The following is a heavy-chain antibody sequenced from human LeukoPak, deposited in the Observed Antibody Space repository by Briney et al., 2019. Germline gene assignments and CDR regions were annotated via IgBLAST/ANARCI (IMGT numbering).Heavy chain of an antibody. Sequence: GASVKVSCKASGYTFTSYAMHWVRQAPGRRLEWMGWINTGNGNTKCSQMFQGRVTITKDTSASTAYMELSSLRSEDTAVYYCARERAVGATTSWFDPWGQGSLVTVSS. CDR2: INTGNGNT. J-gene: IGHJ5*02. CDR1: GYTFTSYA. CDR3: ARERAVGATTSWFDP. D-gene: IGHD1-26*01. V-gene: IGHV1-3*04.